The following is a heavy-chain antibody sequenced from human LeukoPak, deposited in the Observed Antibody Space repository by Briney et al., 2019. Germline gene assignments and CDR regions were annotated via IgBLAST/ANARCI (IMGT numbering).Heavy chain of an antibody. CDR1: GFTFSSYD. CDR3: ARAGGGNHYFDS. CDR2: IGTAGDT. J-gene: IGHJ4*02. Sequence: GGSLRLSCAASGFTFSSYDMHWVRQATGKGLEWVSAIGTAGDTYYPGSVKGRFTISRENAKNSLYLQMNSLRAGDTAVYYCARAGGGNHYFDSWGQGTLVTVSS. D-gene: IGHD4-23*01. V-gene: IGHV3-13*04.